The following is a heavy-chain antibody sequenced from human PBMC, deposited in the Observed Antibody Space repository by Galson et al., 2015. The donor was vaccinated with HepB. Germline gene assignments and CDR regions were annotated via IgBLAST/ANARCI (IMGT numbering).Heavy chain of an antibody. V-gene: IGHV3-7*01. Sequence: SLRLSCAASGFTFSSYWMSWVRQAPGKGLEWVANIKQDGSEKYYVDSVKGRFTISRDNAKNSPYLQMNSLRAEDTAVYYCARAYSSGWFSGMDVWGQGTTVTVSS. CDR2: IKQDGSEK. D-gene: IGHD6-19*01. CDR3: ARAYSSGWFSGMDV. CDR1: GFTFSSYW. J-gene: IGHJ6*02.